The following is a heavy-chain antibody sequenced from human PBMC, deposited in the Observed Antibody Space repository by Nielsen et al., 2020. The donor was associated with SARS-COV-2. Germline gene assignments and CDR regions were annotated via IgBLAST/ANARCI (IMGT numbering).Heavy chain of an antibody. D-gene: IGHD3-10*01. CDR3: ARARGTNWFDP. V-gene: IGHV2-26*01. CDR2: IFSNDEK. CDR1: GFSLSNARMG. J-gene: IGHJ5*02. Sequence: SGPTLVKPTETLTLTCTVSGFSLSNARMGVSWTRQPPGKALEWLAHIFSNDEKSYSTSLKSRLTISKDTSKSQVVLTMTNMDPVDTATYYCARARGTNWFDPWGQGTLVTVSS.